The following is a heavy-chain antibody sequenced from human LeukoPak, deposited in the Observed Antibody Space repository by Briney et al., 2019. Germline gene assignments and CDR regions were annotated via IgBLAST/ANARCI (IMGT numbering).Heavy chain of an antibody. D-gene: IGHD5-12*01. V-gene: IGHV4-4*07. CDR1: GGSISSYY. Sequence: SETLSLTCTVSGGSISSYYWSWIRQPAGKGLEWIGRIYTSGSTNYNPSLKSRVTISVDKSKNQFSLKLSSVTAADTAVYYCARLLVAGGFDPWGQGTLVTVSS. J-gene: IGHJ5*02. CDR2: IYTSGST. CDR3: ARLLVAGGFDP.